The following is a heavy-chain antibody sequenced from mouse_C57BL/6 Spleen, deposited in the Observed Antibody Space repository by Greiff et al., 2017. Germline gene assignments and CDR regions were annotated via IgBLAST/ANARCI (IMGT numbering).Heavy chain of an antibody. CDR1: GYTFTSYW. Sequence: VQLQQPGAELVKPGASVKMSCKASGYTFTSYWITWVKQRPGQGLEWIGDIYPGSGSTNSNEKFKSKATLTVDTSSSTASMQLRSLTSEVSAVYYCAFYDYDGYYFDYWGQGTTLTVSS. CDR2: IYPGSGST. J-gene: IGHJ2*01. V-gene: IGHV1-55*01. D-gene: IGHD2-4*01. CDR3: AFYDYDGYYFDY.